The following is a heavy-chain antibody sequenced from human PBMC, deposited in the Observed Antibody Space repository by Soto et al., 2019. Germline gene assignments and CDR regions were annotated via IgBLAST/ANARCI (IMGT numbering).Heavy chain of an antibody. V-gene: IGHV3-30-3*01. J-gene: IGHJ6*02. D-gene: IGHD1-26*01. Sequence: QVQLVESGGGVVQPGRSLRLSCAASGFTFSSYAMHWVRQAPGKGLEWVAVISYDGSNKYYADSVKGRFTISRDNSKNTLYLQMNSLRAEDTAVYYCVWDYYYYYGMDVWGQGTTVTVSS. CDR2: ISYDGSNK. CDR1: GFTFSSYA. CDR3: VWDYYYYYGMDV.